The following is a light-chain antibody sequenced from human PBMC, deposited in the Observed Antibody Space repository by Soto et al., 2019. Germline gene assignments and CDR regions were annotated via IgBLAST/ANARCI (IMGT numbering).Light chain of an antibody. Sequence: DIQMTQSPSSLSASVGDRVTITCRASQSIGNSLTWYQQKPWKAPKLLIYGSSTLQGGVPSRFSGSGSGTDFALTISSLQPEDFATYYCQQSYTTPTTFGQGTRLDIK. V-gene: IGKV1-39*01. CDR1: QSIGNS. CDR2: GSS. J-gene: IGKJ5*01. CDR3: QQSYTTPTT.